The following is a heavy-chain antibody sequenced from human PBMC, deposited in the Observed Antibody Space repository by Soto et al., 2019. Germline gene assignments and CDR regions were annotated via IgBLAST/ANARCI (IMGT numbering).Heavy chain of an antibody. CDR3: AKDTGTGTYNWFDS. CDR1: GFSFSSYA. J-gene: IGHJ5*01. V-gene: IGHV3-23*01. CDR2: ISGRGGST. Sequence: HPGGSLRLSCAASGFSFSSYAMSWVRQAPGKGLEWVSAISGRGGSTYYADSEKGRFTISRDNSKNTLYLQMNSLRADDTAVYFCAKDTGTGTYNWFDSWGQGTLVTVSS. D-gene: IGHD1-1*01.